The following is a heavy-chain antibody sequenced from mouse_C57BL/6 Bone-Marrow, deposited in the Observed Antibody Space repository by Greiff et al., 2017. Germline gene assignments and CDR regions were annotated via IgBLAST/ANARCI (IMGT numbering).Heavy chain of an antibody. J-gene: IGHJ2*01. V-gene: IGHV1-69*01. CDR1: GYTFTSYW. CDR2: IDPSDSYT. Sequence: VQLQQPGAELVMPGASVKLSCKASGYTFTSYWMHWVKQRPGQGLEWIGEIDPSDSYTNYNQKFKGKSTLTVDKSSSTAYLLLSSLTSEDSADYYCARERWLLPYVDYWGQGTTLTVSS. D-gene: IGHD2-3*01. CDR3: ARERWLLPYVDY.